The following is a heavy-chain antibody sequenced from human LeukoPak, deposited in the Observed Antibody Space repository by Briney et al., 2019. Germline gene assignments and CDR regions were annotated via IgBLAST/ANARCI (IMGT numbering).Heavy chain of an antibody. J-gene: IGHJ6*03. V-gene: IGHV3-23*01. D-gene: IGHD3-10*01. CDR1: GFSFNCFG. CDR2: IHSRGDNT. CDR3: ARQILRGSYFYYLDV. Sequence: GGSLRLSCAASGFSFNCFGMSWVRQTPGKGLEWVSSIHSRGDNTHYADSLEGRFTISRDTWKNTVYLQMNRLRVEDTATYYCARQILRGSYFYYLDVWGTGTPVTVSS.